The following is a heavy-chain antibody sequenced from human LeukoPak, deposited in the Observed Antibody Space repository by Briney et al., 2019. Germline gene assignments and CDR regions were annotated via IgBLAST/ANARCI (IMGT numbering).Heavy chain of an antibody. Sequence: GGSLTLSCAVSGFTVSRYYMSWVRQAPGKGLEWVSIIYSGDNTYYADSVKGRFTISRDNSKNTLFLQMNSLRAEDTAVYYCARDRGSGYGPGYFDYWGQGTLVTVSS. CDR2: IYSGDNT. J-gene: IGHJ4*02. V-gene: IGHV3-66*01. CDR3: ARDRGSGYGPGYFDY. CDR1: GFTVSRYY. D-gene: IGHD5-12*01.